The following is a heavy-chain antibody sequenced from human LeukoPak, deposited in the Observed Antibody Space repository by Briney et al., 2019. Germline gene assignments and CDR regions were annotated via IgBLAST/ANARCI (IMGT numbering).Heavy chain of an antibody. CDR2: INPSGGST. J-gene: IGHJ4*02. D-gene: IGHD3-22*01. Sequence: ASVKVSCKASGYTFTSYYMHWVRQAPGQGLEWMGIINPSGGSTSYAQKFQGRVTMTRDTSTSTVYVELSSLRSEDTAVYYCARDLGYYYDSSGYYYLPDYWGQGTLVTVSS. V-gene: IGHV1-46*01. CDR3: ARDLGYYYDSSGYYYLPDY. CDR1: GYTFTSYY.